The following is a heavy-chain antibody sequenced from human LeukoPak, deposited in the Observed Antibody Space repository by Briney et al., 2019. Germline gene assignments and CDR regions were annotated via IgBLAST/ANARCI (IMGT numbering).Heavy chain of an antibody. Sequence: SETLSLTCTVSGGSISSGGYYWSWIRQHPGKGLEWIGYIYYSGSTYYNPSLKSRVTITVDTSKNQFSLKLSSVTAADTAVYYCARVRFYSVPAAVSYYFDYWGQGTLVTVSS. V-gene: IGHV4-31*03. CDR1: GGSISSGGYY. D-gene: IGHD2-2*01. J-gene: IGHJ4*02. CDR2: IYYSGST. CDR3: ARVRFYSVPAAVSYYFDY.